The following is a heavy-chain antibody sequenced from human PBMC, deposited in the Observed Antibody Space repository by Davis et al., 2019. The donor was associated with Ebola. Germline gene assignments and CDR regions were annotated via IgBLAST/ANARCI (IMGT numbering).Heavy chain of an antibody. CDR3: ARVNGDYVGVLVHYYGMDV. V-gene: IGHV3-11*01. Sequence: GGSLRLSCAASGFTFSDYYMSWIRQAPGKGLEWVSYISSSGSTIYYADSVKGRFTISRDNAKNSLYLQMNSLRAEDTAVYYCARVNGDYVGVLVHYYGMDVWGKGTTVTVSS. CDR1: GFTFSDYY. D-gene: IGHD4-17*01. CDR2: ISSSGSTI. J-gene: IGHJ6*04.